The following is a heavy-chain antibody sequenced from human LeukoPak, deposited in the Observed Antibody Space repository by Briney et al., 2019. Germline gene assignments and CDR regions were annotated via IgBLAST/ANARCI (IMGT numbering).Heavy chain of an antibody. CDR1: GGSISSGSYY. J-gene: IGHJ4*02. CDR3: AKEDPWATFDY. Sequence: PSETLSLTCTVSGGSISSGSYYWSWIRQPAGKGLEWIGRIYTSGGTNYNPSLKSRVTISVDTSKNQFSLKLSSVTAADTAVYYCAKEDPWATFDYWGQGTLVTVSS. CDR2: IYTSGGT. V-gene: IGHV4-61*02.